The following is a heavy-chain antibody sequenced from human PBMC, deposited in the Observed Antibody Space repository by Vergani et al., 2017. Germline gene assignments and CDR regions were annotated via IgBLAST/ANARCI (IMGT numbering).Heavy chain of an antibody. CDR1: GFIFSSYA. CDR2: ISGSGESK. CDR3: AKAFRSGYPAYNWFDP. D-gene: IGHD3-3*01. V-gene: IGHV3-23*01. Sequence: EVQLLESGGGLVQPGGSLRLSCAASGFIFSSYALTWVRQAAGKGLEWVSIISGSGESKYYADSVKGRFTISRDNPKNTLYLQMNSLRVEDTAVYYCAKAFRSGYPAYNWFDPWGQGTLVTVSS. J-gene: IGHJ5*02.